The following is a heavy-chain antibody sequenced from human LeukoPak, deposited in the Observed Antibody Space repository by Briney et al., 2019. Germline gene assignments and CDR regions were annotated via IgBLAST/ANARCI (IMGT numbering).Heavy chain of an antibody. J-gene: IGHJ3*02. CDR3: ARVEYQLLIGSTTTSGSSHAFDI. V-gene: IGHV1-69*01. CDR1: GGTFSSYA. CDR2: FIPIFGTA. D-gene: IGHD2-2*01. Sequence: ASVKVSCKASGGTFSSYAISWVRQAPGQGLEWMGGFIPIFGTANYAQKFQGRVTITADESTSTAYMELSSLRPEDTAVYYCARVEYQLLIGSTTTSGSSHAFDIWGQGTMVSVSS.